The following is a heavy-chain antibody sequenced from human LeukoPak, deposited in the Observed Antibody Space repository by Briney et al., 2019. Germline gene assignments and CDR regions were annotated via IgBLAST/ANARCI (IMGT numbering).Heavy chain of an antibody. V-gene: IGHV3-23*01. CDR3: ARDPVGVRYSSGPGAKFDY. Sequence: GGSLRLSCAASGFTFSSYAMSWVRQAPGKGLEWVSAISGSGGSTYYADSVKGRFTISRDNSKNTLYLQMNSLRAEDTAVYYCARDPVGVRYSSGPGAKFDYWGQGTLVTVSS. J-gene: IGHJ4*02. CDR2: ISGSGGST. D-gene: IGHD6-19*01. CDR1: GFTFSSYA.